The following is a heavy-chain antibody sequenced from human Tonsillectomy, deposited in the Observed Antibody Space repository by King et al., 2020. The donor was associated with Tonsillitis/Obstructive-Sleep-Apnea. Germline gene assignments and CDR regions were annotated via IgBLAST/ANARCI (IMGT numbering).Heavy chain of an antibody. Sequence: LQLQESGPGLVKPSETLSLTCTVSGGSISSTSYYWVWIRQPPGKGLEWIGSIYYSGTTYYNPSLKSRVTISVDTSRNQFSLRLNSVTAVDTDVYYCASDPGADYWGQGTLVTVSS. CDR2: IYYSGTT. CDR3: ASDPGADY. V-gene: IGHV4-39*01. CDR1: GGSISSTSYY. J-gene: IGHJ4*02.